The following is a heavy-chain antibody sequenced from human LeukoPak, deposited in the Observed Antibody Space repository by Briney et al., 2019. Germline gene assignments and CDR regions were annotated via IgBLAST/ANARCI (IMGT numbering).Heavy chain of an antibody. D-gene: IGHD3-3*01. Sequence: GGSLRLSCAASGFTFSSYGMHWVRQAPGKGLEWVAFIRYDGSNKYYADSVKGRFTISRDNSKNTLYLQMNSLRAEDTAVYYCAKVPYYDFWSGYPFDPWGQGTLVTVSS. J-gene: IGHJ5*02. CDR1: GFTFSSYG. V-gene: IGHV3-30*02. CDR3: AKVPYYDFWSGYPFDP. CDR2: IRYDGSNK.